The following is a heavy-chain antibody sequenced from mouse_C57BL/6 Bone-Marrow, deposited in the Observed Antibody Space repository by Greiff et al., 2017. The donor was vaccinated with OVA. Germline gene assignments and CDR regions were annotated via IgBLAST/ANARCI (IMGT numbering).Heavy chain of an antibody. V-gene: IGHV1-80*01. CDR2: IYPGDGDT. J-gene: IGHJ4*01. Sequence: VKLQQPGAELVKPGASVKISCKASGYAFSSYWMNWVKQRPGKGLEWIGQIYPGDGDTNYNGKFKGKATLTADKSSSTAYMQLSSLTSEDSAVYFCARWRDDAMDYWGQGTSVTVSS. CDR3: ARWRDDAMDY. CDR1: GYAFSSYW.